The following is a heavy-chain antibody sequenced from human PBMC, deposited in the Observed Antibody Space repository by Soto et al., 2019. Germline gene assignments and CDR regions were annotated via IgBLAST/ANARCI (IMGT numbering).Heavy chain of an antibody. CDR1: GGSISSYY. J-gene: IGHJ5*02. V-gene: IGHV4-59*01. CDR2: IYYSGST. Sequence: SETLSLTCTVSGGSISSYYWSWIRQPPGKGLEWIGYIYYSGSTNYNPSLKSRVTISVDTSKNQFSLKLSSVTAADTAVYYCARAITMVRGVIVWFDPWGQGTLVTGSS. CDR3: ARAITMVRGVIVWFDP. D-gene: IGHD3-10*01.